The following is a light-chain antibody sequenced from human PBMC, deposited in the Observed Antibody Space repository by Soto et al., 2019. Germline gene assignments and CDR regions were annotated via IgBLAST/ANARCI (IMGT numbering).Light chain of an antibody. CDR2: GAS. V-gene: IGKV3-20*01. CDR3: QQYFTSPWA. Sequence: EILLTQSPVTMSLSPGDRSTLSCRASQSVSSSFLAWYQQKPGQAPRLRIYGASNRATGIPDRFSGSGSGTDFTLTISRLEPEDFAVYYCQQYFTSPWAFGQGTKVAIE. CDR1: QSVSSSF. J-gene: IGKJ1*01.